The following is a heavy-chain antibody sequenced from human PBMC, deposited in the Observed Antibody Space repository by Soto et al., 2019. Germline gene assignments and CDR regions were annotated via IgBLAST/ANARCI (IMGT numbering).Heavy chain of an antibody. CDR1: GFTFSSYS. D-gene: IGHD7-27*01. CDR3: ARWGRGSTSAFDI. CDR2: ISSSSSTI. J-gene: IGHJ3*02. Sequence: GGFLRLSCAASGFTFSSYSMNWVRQAPGKGLKWVSYISSSSSTIYYADSVKGRFTISRDNAKNSLYLQMNSLRDEDTAVYYCARWGRGSTSAFDIWGQGTMVTVSS. V-gene: IGHV3-48*02.